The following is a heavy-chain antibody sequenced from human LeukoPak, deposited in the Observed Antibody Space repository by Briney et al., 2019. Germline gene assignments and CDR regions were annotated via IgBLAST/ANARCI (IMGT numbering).Heavy chain of an antibody. CDR1: GLTFSNFA. V-gene: IGHV3-33*06. Sequence: PGGSLRLSCAASGLTFSNFAMHWVRQAPGKGLEWVAIVWYDGTKKYYVDSVDGRFTISRDNSKNTLYLQMNGLRAEDTAVYYCAKEPQPWLGAFDVRGQGTMVTVSS. J-gene: IGHJ3*01. CDR2: VWYDGTKK. CDR3: AKEPQPWLGAFDV. D-gene: IGHD5-18*01.